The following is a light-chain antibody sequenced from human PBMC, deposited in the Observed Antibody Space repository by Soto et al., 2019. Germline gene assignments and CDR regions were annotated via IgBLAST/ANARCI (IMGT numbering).Light chain of an antibody. CDR1: QSLVHSDGIAY. J-gene: IGKJ5*01. CDR2: KVS. Sequence: VTTQSALSLPVTPGQPACISCRSNQSLVHSDGIAYFSWFQQRSGRSPRRLIYKVSNRASGVPARFSGSGSGTDFALKISRVEAEDVGVYYCMQGTHWPITFGQGTLLEI. V-gene: IGKV2-30*02. CDR3: MQGTHWPIT.